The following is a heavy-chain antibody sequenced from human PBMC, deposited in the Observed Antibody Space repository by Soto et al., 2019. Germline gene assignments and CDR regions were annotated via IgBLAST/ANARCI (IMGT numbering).Heavy chain of an antibody. CDR1: GFTFSSYG. CDR3: AKEGRGRRGVLAY. D-gene: IGHD2-8*01. CDR2: ISYDGSNK. V-gene: IGHV3-30*18. J-gene: IGHJ4*02. Sequence: GGSLRLSCAASGFTFSSYGMHWVRQAPGKGLEWVAVISYDGSNKYYADSVKGRFTISRDNSKNTLYLQMNSLRAEDTAVYYCAKEGRGRRGVLAYWGQGTLVTVSS.